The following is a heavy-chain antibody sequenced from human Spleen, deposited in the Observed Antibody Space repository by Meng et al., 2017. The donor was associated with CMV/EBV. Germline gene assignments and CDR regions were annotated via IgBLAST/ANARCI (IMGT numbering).Heavy chain of an antibody. CDR3: ARGGYCSSTSCYKPYYYYGMDV. V-gene: IGHV1-2*02. Sequence: ASVKVSCKASGYTFTGSYMHWVRQAPGQGLEWMGWINPNSGGTNYAQKFQGGVTMTRDTSISTAYMELSRLRSDDTAVYYCARGGYCSSTSCYKPYYYYGMDVWGQGTTVTVSS. J-gene: IGHJ6*02. CDR2: INPNSGGT. CDR1: GYTFTGSY. D-gene: IGHD2-2*02.